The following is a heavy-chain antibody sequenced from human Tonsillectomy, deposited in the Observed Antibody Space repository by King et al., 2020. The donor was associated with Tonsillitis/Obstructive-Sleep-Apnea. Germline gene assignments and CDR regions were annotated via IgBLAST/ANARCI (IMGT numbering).Heavy chain of an antibody. Sequence: QLVQSGAEVKKPGESLKIACKGSGYSFTSYWIGWVRQMPGKGLELMGCIYPGDSDTRYSPSFQGQVTISADKSLSTAYLQWSSLKASDTAMYYCARGDRGDSGYDLGHFDYWGQGTLVTVSS. J-gene: IGHJ4*02. D-gene: IGHD5-12*01. CDR2: IYPGDSDT. CDR3: ARGDRGDSGYDLGHFDY. V-gene: IGHV5-51*01. CDR1: GYSFTSYW.